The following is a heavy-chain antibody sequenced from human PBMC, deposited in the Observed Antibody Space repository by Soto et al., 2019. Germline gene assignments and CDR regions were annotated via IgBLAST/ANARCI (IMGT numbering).Heavy chain of an antibody. Sequence: GASVKVSCKASGYTFTSYAMHWVRQAPGQRLEWMGWINAGNGNTKYSQKFQGRVTITRDTSASTAYMELSSLRSEDTAVYYCAILGGGIAAAGTKAHTKDYYGMDVWGQGTTVTVSS. D-gene: IGHD6-13*01. CDR3: AILGGGIAAAGTKAHTKDYYGMDV. CDR2: INAGNGNT. J-gene: IGHJ6*02. V-gene: IGHV1-3*01. CDR1: GYTFTSYA.